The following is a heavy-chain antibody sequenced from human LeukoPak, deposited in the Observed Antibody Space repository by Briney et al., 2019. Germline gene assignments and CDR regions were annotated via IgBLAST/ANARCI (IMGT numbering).Heavy chain of an antibody. V-gene: IGHV4-39*07. CDR2: IYYSGST. Sequence: PSETLSLTCTVSGGSISSSSYYWGWIRQPPGKGLEWIGSIYYSGSTYYNPSLKSRVAISVDTSKNQFSLKLSSVTAADTAVYYCARDARYTTYYYDSSGYYINWFDPWGQGTLVTVSS. J-gene: IGHJ5*02. D-gene: IGHD3-22*01. CDR1: GGSISSSSYY. CDR3: ARDARYTTYYYDSSGYYINWFDP.